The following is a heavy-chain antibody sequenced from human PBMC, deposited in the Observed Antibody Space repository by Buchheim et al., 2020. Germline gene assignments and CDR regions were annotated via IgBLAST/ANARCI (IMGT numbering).Heavy chain of an antibody. V-gene: IGHV4-30-2*01. CDR2: IYHGGSS. D-gene: IGHD1-26*01. J-gene: IGHJ3*02. CDR1: GGSISSGDSS. CDR3: ARVATTDAFDI. Sequence: QLQLQESGSGLVKPSQTLSLTCAVSGGSISSGDSSWSWIRQPPGRGLDWIGYIYHGGSSYYSPSLKSPVTVPVARSTNLFPLKLSSVTAADTAVYYCARVATTDAFDIWGQGT.